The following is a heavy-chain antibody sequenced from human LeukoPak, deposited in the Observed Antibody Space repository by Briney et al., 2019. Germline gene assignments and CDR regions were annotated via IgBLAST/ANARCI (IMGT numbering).Heavy chain of an antibody. CDR2: INHSGST. CDR1: GGSFSDYY. D-gene: IGHD3-3*01. J-gene: IGHJ3*02. V-gene: IGHV4-34*01. CDR3: ARADLDFWSGKRRAFDI. Sequence: SETLSLTCAVYGGSFSDYYWGWTRQPPGKGLEWIGEINHSGSTNYNPSLKSRVTISVDTSKNQFSLKLSSVTAADTAVYYCARADLDFWSGKRRAFDIWGQGTMVTVSS.